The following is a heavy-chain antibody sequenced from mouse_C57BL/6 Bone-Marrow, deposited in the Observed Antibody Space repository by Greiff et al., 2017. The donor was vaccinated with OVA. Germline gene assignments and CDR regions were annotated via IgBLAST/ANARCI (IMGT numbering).Heavy chain of an antibody. CDR1: GYTFTSYW. CDR3: QARWGYSCSLDY. D-gene: IGHD3-1*01. J-gene: IGHJ2*01. V-gene: IGHV1-64*01. CDR2: IHPNSGST. Sequence: QVQLQQPGAELVKPGASVKLSCKASGYTFTSYWMHWVKQRPGQGLEWIGMIHPNSGSTNYNEKFKSKATLTVDKSSSTAYMQLSSLTSEDSAVYYCQARWGYSCSLDYWGQGTTLTVSS.